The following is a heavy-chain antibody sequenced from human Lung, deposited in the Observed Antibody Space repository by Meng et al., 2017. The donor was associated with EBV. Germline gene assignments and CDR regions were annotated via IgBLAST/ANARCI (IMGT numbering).Heavy chain of an antibody. CDR3: ARDSDSAYSLGY. V-gene: IGHV4-30-4*01. CDR1: GGSISSGNHY. CDR2: IYYSGST. J-gene: IGHJ4*02. Sequence: PLQDPGTGLVKPSPTLSLNCTASGGSISSGNHYWSWIRQHPGKGLESIGYIYYSGSTYYNPSLKSRITMSLDKPKNQFSLKLSSVTAADTAVYYCARDSDSAYSLGYWGQGTLVTVSS. D-gene: IGHD2-21*01.